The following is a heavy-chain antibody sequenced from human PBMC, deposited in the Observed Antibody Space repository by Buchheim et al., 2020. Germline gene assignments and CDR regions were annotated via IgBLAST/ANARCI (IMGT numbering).Heavy chain of an antibody. Sequence: EVQLVESGGGLVQPGGSLRLSCAASAFTFSSYEMNWVRQAPGKGLEWVSYISSSGNTIYYADSVKGRFTISRDNAKNSLYLQMNGLRAEDTALYYCAREDAAAVAYYFMDVWGKGTT. D-gene: IGHD6-13*01. J-gene: IGHJ6*03. CDR1: AFTFSSYE. CDR3: AREDAAAVAYYFMDV. V-gene: IGHV3-48*03. CDR2: ISSSGNTI.